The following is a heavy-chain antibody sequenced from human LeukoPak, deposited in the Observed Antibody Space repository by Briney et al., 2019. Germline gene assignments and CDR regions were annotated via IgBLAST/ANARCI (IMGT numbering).Heavy chain of an antibody. V-gene: IGHV3-21*04. D-gene: IGHD3-22*01. CDR3: AKVDYYDSSGYSYYFDY. CDR2: ISSSSSYI. J-gene: IGHJ4*02. CDR1: GFTFSSYE. Sequence: GGSLRLSCAASGFTFSSYEMNWVRQAPGKGLEWVSSISSSSSYIYYADSVKGRFTISRDNAKNSLYLQMNSLRAEDTAVYYCAKVDYYDSSGYSYYFDYWGQGTLVTVSS.